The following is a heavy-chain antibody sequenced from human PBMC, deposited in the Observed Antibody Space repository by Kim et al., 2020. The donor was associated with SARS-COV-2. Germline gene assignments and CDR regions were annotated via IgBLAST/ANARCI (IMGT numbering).Heavy chain of an antibody. D-gene: IGHD2-2*02. Sequence: ASVKVSCKASGYTFTSYGISWVRQAPGQGLEWMGWISAYNGNTNYAQKLQGRVTMTTDTSTSTAYMELRSLRSDDTAVYYCANTYVVGLQSPPGWFDPWGQGTLVTVSS. CDR3: ANTYVVGLQSPPGWFDP. CDR1: GYTFTSYG. J-gene: IGHJ5*02. CDR2: ISAYNGNT. V-gene: IGHV1-18*01.